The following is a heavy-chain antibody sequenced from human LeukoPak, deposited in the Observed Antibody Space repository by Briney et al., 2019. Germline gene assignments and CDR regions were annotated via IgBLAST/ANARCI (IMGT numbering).Heavy chain of an antibody. CDR2: IRSKANSYAT. Sequence: GGPLRLSCAASGFTFSGSAMHWVRQASGKGLEWVGRIRSKANSYATAYAASVKGRFTISRDDSKNTAYLQMNSLKTEDTAVYYCTRQSFKYYYGSGSYDYWGQGTLVTVSS. V-gene: IGHV3-73*01. D-gene: IGHD3-10*01. J-gene: IGHJ4*02. CDR1: GFTFSGSA. CDR3: TRQSFKYYYGSGSYDY.